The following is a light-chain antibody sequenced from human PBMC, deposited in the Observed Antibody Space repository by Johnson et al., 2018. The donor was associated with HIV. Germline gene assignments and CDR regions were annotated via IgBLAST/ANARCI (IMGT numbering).Light chain of an antibody. V-gene: IGLV1-51*02. CDR3: GTWDSSLSVYV. Sequence: QSVLTQPPSVSAAPGQKVTISCSGSSSNIGNNYVSWYQQLPGTAPKLLIYENNKRPSGIPYRFSGSTSGTSATLGITGLPTGDEADYYCGTWDSSLSVYVFGTGTKVTVL. CDR2: ENN. J-gene: IGLJ1*01. CDR1: SSNIGNNY.